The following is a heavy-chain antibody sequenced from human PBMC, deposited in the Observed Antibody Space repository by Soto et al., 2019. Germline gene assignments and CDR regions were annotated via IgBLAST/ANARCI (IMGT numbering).Heavy chain of an antibody. CDR3: ARVSSSGWYRFDY. CDR1: VYTFTGYY. D-gene: IGHD6-19*01. J-gene: IGHJ4*02. V-gene: IGHV1-2*02. CDR2: INPNSGGT. Sequence: XSVKVSCKASVYTFTGYYMHWVRQAPGQGLEWMGWINPNSGGTNYAQKFQGRVTMTRDTSISTAYMELSRLRSDDTAVYYFARVSSSGWYRFDYWGQGTLVTASS.